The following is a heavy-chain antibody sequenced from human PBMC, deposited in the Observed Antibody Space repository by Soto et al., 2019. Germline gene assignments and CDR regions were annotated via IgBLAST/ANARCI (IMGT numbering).Heavy chain of an antibody. Sequence: GASVKVSCKASGGTFSSYTISWVRQAPGQGLEWMGRIIPILGIANYAQKFQGRVTITADKSTSTAYMELSSLRSEDTAVYYCARDEEARFLADYYYYYYMDVWGKGTTVSVSS. CDR2: IIPILGIA. CDR1: GGTFSSYT. CDR3: ARDEEARFLADYYYYYYMDV. J-gene: IGHJ6*03. V-gene: IGHV1-69*04.